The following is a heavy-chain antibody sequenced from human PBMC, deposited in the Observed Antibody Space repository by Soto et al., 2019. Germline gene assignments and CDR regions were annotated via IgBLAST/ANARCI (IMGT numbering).Heavy chain of an antibody. J-gene: IGHJ4*02. CDR2: ISAYNGNT. Sequence: GASVKVSCKASGYTFTSYGISWVRQAPGQGLEWMGWISAYNGNTNYAQKLQGRVTMTTDTSTSTAYMELRSLRSDDTAVYYCARVLEYCSSTSCYGSGLYYFDYWGQGTLVTV. D-gene: IGHD2-2*01. CDR3: ARVLEYCSSTSCYGSGLYYFDY. CDR1: GYTFTSYG. V-gene: IGHV1-18*01.